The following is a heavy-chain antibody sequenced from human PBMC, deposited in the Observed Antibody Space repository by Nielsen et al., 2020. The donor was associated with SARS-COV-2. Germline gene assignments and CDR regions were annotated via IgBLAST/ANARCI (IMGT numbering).Heavy chain of an antibody. D-gene: IGHD4/OR15-4a*01. Sequence: GESLKISCAASGFTFSSYAMHWVRQPPGKGLEWVAYISYEGSKQYYADSVKGRFTISRDSAENSLFLQMNSLRPEDTALYYCSAGAYYWGGLEYWGQGALVTVS. CDR3: SAGAYYWGGLEY. CDR1: GFTFSSYA. CDR2: ISYEGSKQ. J-gene: IGHJ4*02. V-gene: IGHV3-30*04.